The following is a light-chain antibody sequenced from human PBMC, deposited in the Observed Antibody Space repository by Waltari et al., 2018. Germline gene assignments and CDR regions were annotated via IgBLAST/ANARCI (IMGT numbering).Light chain of an antibody. CDR1: QTVSSH. V-gene: IGKV3-15*01. J-gene: IGKJ5*01. CDR2: DAS. CDR3: QHCHNWPIT. Sequence: EIGMTQSPATLSVSPGERATLSCRASQTVSSHLAWYQQKPGQAPRLLIYDASTRATGIPARFSGNGSGTEFTLTISSLQSEDVAVYYYQHCHNWPITFGQGTRLEIK.